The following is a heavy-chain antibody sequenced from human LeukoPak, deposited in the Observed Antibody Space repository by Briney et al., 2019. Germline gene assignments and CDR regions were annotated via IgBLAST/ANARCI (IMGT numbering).Heavy chain of an antibody. D-gene: IGHD1-26*01. J-gene: IGHJ4*02. V-gene: IGHV3-48*02. CDR3: ARVEGALPYFDY. Sequence: PGGSLRLSCAASGFTFNIYAMSWVRQAPGKGLEWVSYISRSSSIMYYADSVKGRFTISRDNAKNSLYLQMNSLRDEDTAVYYCARVEGALPYFDYWGQGTLVTVSS. CDR1: GFTFNIYA. CDR2: ISRSSSIM.